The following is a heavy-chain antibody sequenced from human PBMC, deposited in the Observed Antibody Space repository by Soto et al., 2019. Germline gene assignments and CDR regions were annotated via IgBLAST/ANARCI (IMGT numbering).Heavy chain of an antibody. CDR2: ISAYNGNT. Sequence: QVQLVQSGAEVKKPGASVKVSCKASGYTFTSYGISWVRQAPGQGLEWMGWISAYNGNTNYAQKLQGRVTMTTDTSTSTAYMELRSLRSDDTAVYYCARGPFSTVPTDPRDYYFDYWGQGTLVTVSS. D-gene: IGHD4-17*01. CDR1: GYTFTSYG. J-gene: IGHJ4*02. V-gene: IGHV1-18*01. CDR3: ARGPFSTVPTDPRDYYFDY.